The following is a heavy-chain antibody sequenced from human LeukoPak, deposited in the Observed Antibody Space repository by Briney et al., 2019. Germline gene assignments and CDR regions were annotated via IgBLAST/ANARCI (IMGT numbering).Heavy chain of an antibody. V-gene: IGHV4-4*02. D-gene: IGHD2-15*01. CDR2: IYHSGST. Sequence: EASETLSLTCTVSGDSITNDNWWSWVRQPPGKGLEWIGEIYHSGSTNYNPSLKSRVTISVDTSKNQFSLKLSSVTAADTAVYYCARAGSYYYYMDVWGKGTTVTVSS. J-gene: IGHJ6*03. CDR1: GDSITNDNW. CDR3: ARAGSYYYYMDV.